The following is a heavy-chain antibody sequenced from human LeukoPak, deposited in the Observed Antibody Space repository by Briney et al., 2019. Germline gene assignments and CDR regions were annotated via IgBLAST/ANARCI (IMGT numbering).Heavy chain of an antibody. CDR1: GGSISSGGYY. Sequence: PSETLSLTCTVSGGSISSGGYYWGWIRQPPGKGLEWIGYIYHSGSTYYNPSLKSRVTISVDRSKNQFSLELSSVTAADTAVYYCARGSIVARPGVSFDYWGQGTLVTVSS. J-gene: IGHJ4*02. CDR3: ARGSIVARPGVSFDY. V-gene: IGHV4-30-2*01. CDR2: IYHSGST. D-gene: IGHD6-6*01.